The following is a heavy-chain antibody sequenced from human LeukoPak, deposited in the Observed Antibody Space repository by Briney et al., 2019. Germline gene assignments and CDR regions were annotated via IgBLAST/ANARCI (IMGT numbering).Heavy chain of an antibody. CDR2: INPNSGGT. D-gene: IGHD3-10*01. CDR3: ARDPPQAMVRGVGYDY. V-gene: IGHV1-2*06. J-gene: IGHJ4*02. Sequence: ASVKVSCKASGYTFTGYYMHWVRQAPGQGLEWMGRINPNSGGTNYAQKFQGRVTMTRDTSISTAYMELSRPRSDDTAVYCCARDPPQAMVRGVGYDYWGQGTLVTVSS. CDR1: GYTFTGYY.